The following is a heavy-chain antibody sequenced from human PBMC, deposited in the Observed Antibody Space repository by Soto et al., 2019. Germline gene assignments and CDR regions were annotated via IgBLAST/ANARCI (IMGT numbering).Heavy chain of an antibody. CDR1: GGTFSSYA. D-gene: IGHD4-17*01. J-gene: IGHJ4*02. V-gene: IGHV1-69*01. Sequence: QVQLVQSGAEVKKPGYSVKVSCKASGGTFSSYAISWVRQAPGQGLEWMGGIIPIFGTANYAQKFQGRVTITPDDSTSTAYMELSSLRSEDTAVYYCARDRYGDYAPGRPLDYWGQGTLVTVSS. CDR3: ARDRYGDYAPGRPLDY. CDR2: IIPIFGTA.